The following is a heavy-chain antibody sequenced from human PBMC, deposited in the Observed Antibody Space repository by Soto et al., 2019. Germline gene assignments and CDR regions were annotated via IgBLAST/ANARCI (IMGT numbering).Heavy chain of an antibody. V-gene: IGHV1-2*04. CDR2: INPNSGGT. CDR1: GYTFTGYY. J-gene: IGHJ5*02. D-gene: IGHD4-17*01. Sequence: ASVQVSCKASGYTFTGYYMYWVRQAPGQGLEWMGWINPNSGGTNYAQKFQGWVTMTRDTSISTAYMELSRLRSDDTAVYYCARDLRGTMVATYWFDPWGQGTLVTVSS. CDR3: ARDLRGTMVATYWFDP.